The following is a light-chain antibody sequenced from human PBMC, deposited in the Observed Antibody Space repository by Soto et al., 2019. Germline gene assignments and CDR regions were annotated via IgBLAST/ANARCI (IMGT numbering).Light chain of an antibody. CDR1: QSVLYSSNTKNY. J-gene: IGKJ1*01. CDR3: QQDYSTPWT. CDR2: WAS. V-gene: IGKV4-1*01. Sequence: DIAMTQSPDSLAVSLGERATINCKSSQSVLYSSNTKNYLAWYQQKPGQPPKLLIYWASTRESGVPDRFSGRGSGTDFTLTISSLQAEDVAVYYCQQDYSTPWTFGQGTKVE.